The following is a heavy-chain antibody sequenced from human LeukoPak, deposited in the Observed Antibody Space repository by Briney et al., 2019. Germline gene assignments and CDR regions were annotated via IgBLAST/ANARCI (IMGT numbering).Heavy chain of an antibody. Sequence: PSETLSLTCAVYGGSFSGYYWSWIRQPPGKGLEWIGEINHSGSTNYNPSLKSRVTISVDTSKNQFSLRLSSVTAADTAVYYCARLGCSGGSCYDEYWGQGTLVTVSS. CDR1: GGSFSGYY. CDR2: INHSGST. J-gene: IGHJ4*02. V-gene: IGHV4-34*01. D-gene: IGHD2-15*01. CDR3: ARLGCSGGSCYDEY.